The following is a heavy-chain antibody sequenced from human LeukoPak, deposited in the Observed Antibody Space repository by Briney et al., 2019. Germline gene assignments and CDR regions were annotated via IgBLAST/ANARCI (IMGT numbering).Heavy chain of an antibody. J-gene: IGHJ4*02. D-gene: IGHD3-22*01. CDR3: ARDTQPAMIVVNMGGY. V-gene: IGHV1-18*01. Sequence: ASVKVSCTASGYTFTSYGISWVRQAPGQGLEWMGWISAYNGNTNYAQKLQGRVTMTTDTSTGTAYMELRSLRSDDTAVYYCARDTQPAMIVVNMGGYWGQGTLVTVSS. CDR2: ISAYNGNT. CDR1: GYTFTSYG.